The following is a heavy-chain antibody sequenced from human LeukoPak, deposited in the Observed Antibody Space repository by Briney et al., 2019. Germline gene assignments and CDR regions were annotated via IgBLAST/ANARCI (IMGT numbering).Heavy chain of an antibody. Sequence: GGSLRLSCAASGFTFDDYAMHWVRQAPGKGLEWVSGISWNSGSIGYADSVKGRFTISRGNAKNSLYLQMNSLRAEDTALYYCAKDGSSGWYDFDYWGQGTLVTVSS. J-gene: IGHJ4*02. V-gene: IGHV3-9*01. CDR3: AKDGSSGWYDFDY. CDR1: GFTFDDYA. CDR2: ISWNSGSI. D-gene: IGHD6-19*01.